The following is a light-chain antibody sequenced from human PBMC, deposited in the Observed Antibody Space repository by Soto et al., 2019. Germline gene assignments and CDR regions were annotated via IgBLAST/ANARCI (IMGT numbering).Light chain of an antibody. J-gene: IGLJ1*01. V-gene: IGLV1-44*01. Sequence: QSVLTQPPSASGTPGQRVTISCSGSSSNIGSKTVNWYQQLPGTVPKLLIYNSYRRPSGVPDRFSGSKSGTSASLAISGLQSGDGADYYWAAGDATLNVYVFGPGTMVT. CDR3: AAGDATLNVYV. CDR2: NSY. CDR1: SSNIGSKT.